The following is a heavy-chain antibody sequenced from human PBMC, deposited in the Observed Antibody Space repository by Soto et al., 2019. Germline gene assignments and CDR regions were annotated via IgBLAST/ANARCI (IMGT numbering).Heavy chain of an antibody. J-gene: IGHJ6*02. V-gene: IGHV4-59*01. Sequence: PSETLSLTCTVSGGSISSYYWSWIRRPPGKGLEWIGYIYSSGSTHSNPSLQSRVTISVDTSKNQFSLKLSSVTAADTGIYYCARARITMVREVIKYNMDVWGQGTTVTVSS. CDR2: IYSSGST. D-gene: IGHD3-10*01. CDR1: GGSISSYY. CDR3: ARARITMVREVIKYNMDV.